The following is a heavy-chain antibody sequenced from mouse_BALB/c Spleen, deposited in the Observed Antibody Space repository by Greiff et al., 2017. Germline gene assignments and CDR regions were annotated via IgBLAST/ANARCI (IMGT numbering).Heavy chain of an antibody. J-gene: IGHJ3*01. D-gene: IGHD6-1*01. V-gene: IGHV5-4*02. CDR2: ISDGGSYT. Sequence: EVMLVESGGGLVKPGGSLKLSCAASGFTFSDYYMYWVRQTPEKRLEWVATISDGGSYTYYPDSVKGRFTISRDNAKNNLYLQMSSLKSEDTAMYYCAKEGASRPSSPAYWGQGTLVTVSA. CDR3: AKEGASRPSSPAY. CDR1: GFTFSDYY.